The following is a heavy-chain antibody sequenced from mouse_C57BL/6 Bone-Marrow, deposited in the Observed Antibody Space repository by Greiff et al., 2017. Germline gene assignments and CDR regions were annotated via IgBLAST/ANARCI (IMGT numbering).Heavy chain of an antibody. J-gene: IGHJ2*01. CDR1: GYSFTDYN. V-gene: IGHV1-39*01. Sequence: VQLKQSGPELVKPCASVKISCKASGYSFTDYNMNWVKQSNGKSLEWIGVINPNYGTTSYNQKFKGKATLTVDQSSSTAYMQLNSLTSEDSAVYYCARRGYYGSSLYYFDDWGQGTTLTVSS. D-gene: IGHD1-1*01. CDR3: ARRGYYGSSLYYFDD. CDR2: INPNYGTT.